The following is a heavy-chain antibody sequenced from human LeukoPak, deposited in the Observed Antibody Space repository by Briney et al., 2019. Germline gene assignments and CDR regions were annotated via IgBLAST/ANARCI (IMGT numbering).Heavy chain of an antibody. J-gene: IGHJ4*02. CDR3: ARVFMSSLDY. CDR1: GFTFSSYA. V-gene: IGHV3-30-3*01. Sequence: GGSLRLSCAASGFTFSSYAMHWVRQAPGKGLEWVAVISYDGSNKYYADSVKGQFTISRDNSKNTLYLQMNSLRAEDTAVYYCARVFMSSLDYWGQGTLVTVSS. CDR2: ISYDGSNK. D-gene: IGHD6-6*01.